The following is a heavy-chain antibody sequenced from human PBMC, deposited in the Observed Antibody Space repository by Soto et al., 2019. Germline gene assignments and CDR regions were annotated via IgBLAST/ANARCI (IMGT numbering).Heavy chain of an antibody. CDR1: GGSISSSSYY. CDR2: IYYSGST. V-gene: IGHV4-39*01. J-gene: IGHJ4*02. Sequence: SETLSLTCTVSGGSISSSSYYWGWIRQPPGKGLEWIGSIYYSGSTYYNPSLRSRVTISVDTSKNQFSLKLSSVTAADTAVYYCARNILRYYDFWSGYQGFDYWGQGTLVTVSS. CDR3: ARNILRYYDFWSGYQGFDY. D-gene: IGHD3-3*01.